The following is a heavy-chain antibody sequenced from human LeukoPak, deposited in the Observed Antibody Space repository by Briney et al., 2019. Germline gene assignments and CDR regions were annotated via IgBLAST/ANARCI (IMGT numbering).Heavy chain of an antibody. D-gene: IGHD3-10*01. CDR1: GYTFTSYY. J-gene: IGHJ4*02. Sequence: GASVTVSCKASGYTFTSYYIYWVRQAPGQGLEWMGLIICSGGSTDYAQKFQGRVTMTRDMSTSTVYMELSSLKSEDTAVYYCARSPFYNGGSDYWGQGTLVTVSS. V-gene: IGHV1-46*01. CDR2: IICSGGST. CDR3: ARSPFYNGGSDY.